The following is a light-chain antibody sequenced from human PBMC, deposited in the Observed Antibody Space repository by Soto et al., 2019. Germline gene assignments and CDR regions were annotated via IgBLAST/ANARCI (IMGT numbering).Light chain of an antibody. Sequence: QSVLTQPPSVSGAPGQRVTISCSGSTSNIGAGYDVHWYQQLPGTAPKVIVYEGIKRPSGVSDRFSGSTSGSTASLTISGLQAEDEAEYYCCSYVGATTYVFGSGTKVTVL. J-gene: IGLJ1*01. V-gene: IGLV1-40*01. CDR1: TSNIGAGYD. CDR2: EGI. CDR3: CSYVGATTYV.